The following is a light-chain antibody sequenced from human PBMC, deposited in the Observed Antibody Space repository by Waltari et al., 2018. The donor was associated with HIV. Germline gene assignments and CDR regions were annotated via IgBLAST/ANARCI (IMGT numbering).Light chain of an antibody. V-gene: IGKV4-1*01. CDR3: QQYYSTPYT. Sequence: DIVMTQSPDSLAVSLCERATINCKSSQSVLYSSNNKNYLAWYQQKPGQPPKLLIYWASTLESVVPDRFSGSGSVTDFTLTISSLQAEDVAVYYCQQYYSTPYTFGQGTKLEIK. CDR1: QSVLYSSNNKNY. J-gene: IGKJ2*01. CDR2: WAS.